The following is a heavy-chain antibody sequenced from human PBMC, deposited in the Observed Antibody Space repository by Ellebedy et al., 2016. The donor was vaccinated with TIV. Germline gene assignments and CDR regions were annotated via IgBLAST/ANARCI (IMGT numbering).Heavy chain of an antibody. V-gene: IGHV3-30*03. Sequence: PGGSLRLSCTASGFTFSSYGMHWVRQPPGKGLQWVAFTSFDGSHKYFGDSMKGRFTISRSNSRNTLYLQMDRLGPEDTAVYYCVRGQWGSHYTSASDAFDFWGQGTVVTVSS. CDR2: TSFDGSHK. J-gene: IGHJ3*01. CDR3: VRGQWGSHYTSASDAFDF. CDR1: GFTFSSYG. D-gene: IGHD6-25*01.